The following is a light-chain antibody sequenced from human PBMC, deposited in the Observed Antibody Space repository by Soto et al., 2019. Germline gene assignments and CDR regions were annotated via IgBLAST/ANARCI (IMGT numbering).Light chain of an antibody. J-gene: IGKJ4*02. CDR2: WAS. V-gene: IGKV4-1*01. CDR1: QSVLYSSNNKNY. CDR3: QQYYSLPLM. Sequence: VVTQSPDSLAASLGERATINCKSSQSVLYSSNNKNYLAWYQHKAGQPPKLVIYWASTREYGVPDRFSGSGSGTDFPLTINNLQPEDEALYHCQQYYSLPLMVGGGTKVQI.